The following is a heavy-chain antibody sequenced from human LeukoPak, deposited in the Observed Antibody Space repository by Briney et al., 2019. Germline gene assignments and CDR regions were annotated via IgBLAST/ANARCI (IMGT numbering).Heavy chain of an antibody. J-gene: IGHJ4*02. D-gene: IGHD3-22*01. Sequence: GGSLRLSCAASGYTFSGSAMHWVRQASGKGLEWVGRIRSKANNYATSYGASVTGRFTISRDNSKNTLYLQMNSLRAEDTAVYYCAKAEDHDSSGCYYWGQGTLVTVSS. V-gene: IGHV3-73*01. CDR3: AKAEDHDSSGCYY. CDR1: GYTFSGSA. CDR2: IRSKANNYAT.